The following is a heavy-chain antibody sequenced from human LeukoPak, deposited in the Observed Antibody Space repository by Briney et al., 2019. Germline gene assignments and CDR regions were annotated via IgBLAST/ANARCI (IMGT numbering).Heavy chain of an antibody. J-gene: IGHJ5*02. CDR2: INPSSGST. V-gene: IGHV1-46*01. CDR3: AKDRNWFDP. Sequence: ASVKVSCTASGYTFTSYYMHWVRQAPGQGLEWMGIINPSSGSTGYAQKFQGRVTMTRDTSTSTVYMELSSLRSEDTAVYYCAKDRNWFDPWGQGTLVTVSS. CDR1: GYTFTSYY.